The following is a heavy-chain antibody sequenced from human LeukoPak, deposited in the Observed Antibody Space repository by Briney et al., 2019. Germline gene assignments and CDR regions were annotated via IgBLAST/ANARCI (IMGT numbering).Heavy chain of an antibody. V-gene: IGHV3-48*03. CDR1: GFTLSSYE. Sequence: GGSLRLSCAASGFTLSSYEMNWGRLAPEKGLEWISYISRTGNSIYYADSVKGRFTISRDNSGNTLYLQMNSLRAEDTAIYYCKMGDGSPPLGQWGQGTLVTVSS. CDR2: ISRTGNSI. J-gene: IGHJ4*02. D-gene: IGHD5-24*01. CDR3: KMGDGSPPLGQ.